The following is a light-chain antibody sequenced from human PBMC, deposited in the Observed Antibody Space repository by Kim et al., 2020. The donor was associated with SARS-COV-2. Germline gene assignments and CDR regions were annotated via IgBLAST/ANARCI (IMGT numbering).Light chain of an antibody. CDR3: QSYDSSNLWV. V-gene: IGLV6-57*02. Sequence: KTVTISCTGSSGSIASNHVQWYQQRPGSAPPTVIYEDNQRPSGVPDRFSGSIDSSSNSASLTISGLKTEDEADYYCQSYDSSNLWVFGGGTQLTVL. CDR1: SGSIASNH. J-gene: IGLJ3*02. CDR2: EDN.